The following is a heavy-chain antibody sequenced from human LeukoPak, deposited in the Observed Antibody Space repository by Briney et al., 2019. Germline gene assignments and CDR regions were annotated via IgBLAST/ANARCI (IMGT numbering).Heavy chain of an antibody. CDR1: GGSISSGGYS. V-gene: IGHV4-30-2*01. CDR2: IYHSGST. J-gene: IGHJ3*02. D-gene: IGHD3-22*01. CDR3: ARDDSSGYGAFDI. Sequence: PSQTLSLTCAVSGGSISSGGYSWRWIRQPPGKGLEWIGYIYHSGSTYYNPSLKSRVTISVDRSKNQFSLKLSSVTAADTAVYYCARDDSSGYGAFDIWGQGTMVTVSS.